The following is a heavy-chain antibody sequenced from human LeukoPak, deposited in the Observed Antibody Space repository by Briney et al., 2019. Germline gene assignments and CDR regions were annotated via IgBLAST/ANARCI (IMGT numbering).Heavy chain of an antibody. D-gene: IGHD3-22*01. J-gene: IGHJ4*02. Sequence: SETLSLTCTVSRGSISSYYYSWIRQPPGKGLEWIGYSHYTGRTNYNPSLKSRVTISVDTSKSQFSLKLDSVTAADTAVYYCASSGYLPQTFDYWGQGALVTVSS. CDR1: RGSISSYY. CDR2: SHYTGRT. V-gene: IGHV4-59*01. CDR3: ASSGYLPQTFDY.